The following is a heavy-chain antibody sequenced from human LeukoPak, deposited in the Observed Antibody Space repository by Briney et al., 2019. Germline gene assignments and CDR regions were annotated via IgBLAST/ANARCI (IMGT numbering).Heavy chain of an antibody. D-gene: IGHD1-26*01. CDR2: ISSSSST. J-gene: IGHJ4*02. CDR1: GFTFSTYS. V-gene: IGHV3-21*05. Sequence: GGSLRLSCAASGFTFSTYSLNWVRQAPGKGLEWISYISSSSSTNNADSVKGRFTISRDNAKNTLYLQMNSLRAEDTAVYYCARGGSRVGATTYYSGFDYWGQGTLVTVSS. CDR3: ARGGSRVGATTYYSGFDY.